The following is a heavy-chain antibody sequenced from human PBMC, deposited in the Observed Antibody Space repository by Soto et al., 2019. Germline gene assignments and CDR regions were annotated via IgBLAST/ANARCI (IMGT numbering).Heavy chain of an antibody. V-gene: IGHV4-4*08. Sequence: SETLSLTCTVSGGSISSYYWSWIRQPPGKGLEWIGFITPGGYTHYNPSLKSPVTISVDTSKNQFSLKLSSVTAADTAVYYCARGPVGYSSSWYPRGRANFDYWGQGTLVTVSS. CDR1: GGSISSYY. D-gene: IGHD6-13*01. CDR2: ITPGGYT. CDR3: ARGPVGYSSSWYPRGRANFDY. J-gene: IGHJ4*02.